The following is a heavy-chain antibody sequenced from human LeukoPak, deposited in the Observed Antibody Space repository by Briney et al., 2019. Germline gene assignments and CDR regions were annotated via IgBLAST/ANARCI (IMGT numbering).Heavy chain of an antibody. CDR3: ARDRGIAVAGSTKYYYYYYGMDV. V-gene: IGHV3-11*01. Sequence: GGSLRLSCAASGFSFSDYYMSWIRQAPGKGLEWISYISTSGDTIYYADSVKGRFTISRDNAKNSLYLQMNSLRAEDTAVYYCARDRGIAVAGSTKYYYYYYGMDVWGQGTTVTVSS. D-gene: IGHD6-19*01. CDR2: ISTSGDTI. J-gene: IGHJ6*02. CDR1: GFSFSDYY.